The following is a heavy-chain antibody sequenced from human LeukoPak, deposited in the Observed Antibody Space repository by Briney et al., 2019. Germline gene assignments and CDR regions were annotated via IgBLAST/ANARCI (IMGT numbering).Heavy chain of an antibody. D-gene: IGHD6-19*01. CDR1: GFSFSSYA. V-gene: IGHV3-74*01. CDR2: INSDGSST. J-gene: IGHJ5*02. Sequence: GGSLRLSCATSGFSFSSYAMSWVRQAPGKGLVWVSRINSDGSSTSYADSVKGRFTISRDNAKNTLYLQMNSLRAEDTAVYYCATETGIAVAGTLPWGQGTLVTVSS. CDR3: ATETGIAVAGTLP.